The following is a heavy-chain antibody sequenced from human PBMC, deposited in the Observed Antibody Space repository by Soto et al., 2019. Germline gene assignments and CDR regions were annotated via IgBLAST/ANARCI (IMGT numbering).Heavy chain of an antibody. V-gene: IGHV3-30*18. CDR1: GFTFSSYG. Sequence: PGGSLRLSCAASGFTFSSYGMHRVRQAPGKGLEWVAVISYDGSNKYYADSVKGRFTTSRDNSKNTLYLQMNSLRAEDTAVYYCAKDMRDGYNTDAFDIWGQGTMVTVSS. J-gene: IGHJ3*02. D-gene: IGHD5-12*01. CDR3: AKDMRDGYNTDAFDI. CDR2: ISYDGSNK.